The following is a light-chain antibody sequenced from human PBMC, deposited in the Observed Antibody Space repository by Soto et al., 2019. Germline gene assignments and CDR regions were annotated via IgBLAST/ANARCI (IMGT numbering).Light chain of an antibody. CDR3: QQYNNWPWT. J-gene: IGKJ1*01. V-gene: IGKV3-15*01. CDR2: GAS. CDR1: QSISGT. Sequence: EIVMTQSPATLSVSPGGRATLSCRASQSISGTLAWYQQKPGQAPRLLIYGASTRATSFPARFSGSGSGTDFTLTISSRPSEDFSVYYCQQYNNWPWTFGQGTKVEIK.